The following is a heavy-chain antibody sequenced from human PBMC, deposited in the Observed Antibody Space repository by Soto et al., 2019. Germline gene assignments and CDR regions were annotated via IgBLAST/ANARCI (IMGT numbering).Heavy chain of an antibody. V-gene: IGHV2-5*02. CDR3: VYRDFGDYFFQF. CDR1: GFSLTTQGAH. J-gene: IGHJ4*02. CDR2: IYWDDNE. D-gene: IGHD4-17*01. Sequence: QITLKESGPTLVQPTQTLTLTCTFSGFSLTTQGAHLGWIRQPPGNALEWLALIYWDDNEVYIPSLKNRLTITKDTYKSQVVLTLATVDPVDTATYYCVYRDFGDYFFQFWGQGILVNVSS.